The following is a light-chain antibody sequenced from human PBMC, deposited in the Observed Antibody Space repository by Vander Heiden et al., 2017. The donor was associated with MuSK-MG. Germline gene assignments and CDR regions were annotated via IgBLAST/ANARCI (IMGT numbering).Light chain of an antibody. V-gene: IGKV1-8*01. CDR2: AAS. J-gene: IGKJ2*01. CDR3: QQYYSYPYT. Sequence: GVSQSTTSYTASTGDRVTITCRASQGISSYLAWYQQKPGKAPKLLIYAASTLQSGVPSRFSGSGSGTDFTLTISCLQSEDFATYYCQQYYSYPYTFGQGTKLEIK. CDR1: QGISSY.